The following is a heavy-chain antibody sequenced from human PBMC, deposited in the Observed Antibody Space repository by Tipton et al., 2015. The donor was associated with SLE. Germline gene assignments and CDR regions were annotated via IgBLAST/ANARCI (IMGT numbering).Heavy chain of an antibody. CDR3: ATYGAFVYMDV. D-gene: IGHD4-17*01. J-gene: IGHJ6*03. V-gene: IGHV4-59*11. CDR1: GGSISSHY. Sequence: TLSLTCIVSGGSISSHYWNWIRQPPGRGLEWIGYISDSGSTNYNPSLKSRVTISVDTSKNQFSLKLSSVTAADTAAYYCATYGAFVYMDVWGKGTTVTVSS. CDR2: ISDSGST.